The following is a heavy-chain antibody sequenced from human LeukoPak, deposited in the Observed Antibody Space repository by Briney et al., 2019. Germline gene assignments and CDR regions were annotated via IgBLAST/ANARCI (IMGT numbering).Heavy chain of an antibody. CDR2: SGNT. Sequence: SETLSLTCTVSGASVSSGAYHWSWIRQAPGKGLEWIGYSGNTNYSPSLNSRVTISVDTSKNQFSLRLTSVTAADTAVYFCATYYGDRGGSGHWGQGTLVTGSS. CDR3: ATYYGDRGGSGH. CDR1: GASVSSGAYH. J-gene: IGHJ4*02. V-gene: IGHV4-30-4*01. D-gene: IGHD2-21*01.